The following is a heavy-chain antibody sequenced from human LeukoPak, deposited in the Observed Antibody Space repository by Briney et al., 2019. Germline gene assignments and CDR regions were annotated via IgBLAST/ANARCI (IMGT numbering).Heavy chain of an antibody. CDR1: GYTFTSYG. V-gene: IGHV1-18*01. J-gene: IGHJ4*02. CDR2: ISAYNGNT. D-gene: IGHD2-21*02. CDR3: ARWSYCGGDCYSHFDY. Sequence: GASVKVSCKASGYTFTSYGISWVRPAPGQGLEWMGWISAYNGNTNYAQKLQGRVTMTTDTSTSTAYMELRSLRSDDTAVYYCARWSYCGGDCYSHFDYWGQGTLVTVSS.